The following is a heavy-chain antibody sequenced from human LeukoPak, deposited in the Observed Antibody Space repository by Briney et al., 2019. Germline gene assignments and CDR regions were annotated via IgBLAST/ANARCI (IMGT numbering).Heavy chain of an antibody. Sequence: SETLSLTCAVSGGSISSSNWWSWVRQPPGKGLEWIGEIYHSGSTNYNPSLKRRVTISVDKSKNQFSLKLSAVTAADTAVYYCARDMSFIVGATDDYYGMDVWVQGATVSV. CDR1: GGSISSSNW. J-gene: IGHJ6*02. V-gene: IGHV4-4*02. CDR3: ARDMSFIVGATDDYYGMDV. CDR2: IYHSGST. D-gene: IGHD1-26*01.